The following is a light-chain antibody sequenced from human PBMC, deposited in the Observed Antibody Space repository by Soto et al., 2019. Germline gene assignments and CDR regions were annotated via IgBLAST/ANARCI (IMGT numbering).Light chain of an antibody. J-gene: IGKJ5*01. Sequence: EIVLTQSPVTLSLSPGEGATLSCRASQTVSRNYLAWYQQKAGQAPRLVIYAASTRATGIPDRLSGSGSGTDFTLTISRLEPEDFAVFYCQQYAVSPITFGQGTRLEIK. CDR1: QTVSRNY. CDR2: AAS. V-gene: IGKV3-20*01. CDR3: QQYAVSPIT.